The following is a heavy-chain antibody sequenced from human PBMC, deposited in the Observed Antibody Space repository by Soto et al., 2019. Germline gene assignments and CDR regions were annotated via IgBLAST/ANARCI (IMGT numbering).Heavy chain of an antibody. D-gene: IGHD6-19*01. V-gene: IGHV4-31*03. J-gene: IGHJ6*02. CDR3: ARDTVRVAVAGSYYYYGMVV. Sequence: SETLSLTCTVSGGSISSGGYYWSWIRQHPGKGLEWIGYIYYSGSTYYNPSLKSRVTISVDTSKNQFSLKLSSVTAADTAVYYCARDTVRVAVAGSYYYYGMVVWGQGTTVTVSS. CDR2: IYYSGST. CDR1: GGSISSGGYY.